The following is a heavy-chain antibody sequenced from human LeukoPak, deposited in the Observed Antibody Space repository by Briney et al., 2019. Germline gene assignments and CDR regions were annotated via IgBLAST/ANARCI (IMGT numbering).Heavy chain of an antibody. Sequence: GASVTVSCKASGYTITGYYMHWVRQAPGQGLEWMGWINPNSGGTNYAQKFQGRVTMTSDTSISTAYLELSRLRSDDTAVYYCARDTVYSSSWSPAYYYYYYMDVWGKGTTVTVSS. V-gene: IGHV1-2*02. D-gene: IGHD6-13*01. CDR3: ARDTVYSSSWSPAYYYYYYMDV. CDR1: GYTITGYY. J-gene: IGHJ6*03. CDR2: INPNSGGT.